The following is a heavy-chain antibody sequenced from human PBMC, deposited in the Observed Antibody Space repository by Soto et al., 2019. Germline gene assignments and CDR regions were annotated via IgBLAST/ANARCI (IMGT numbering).Heavy chain of an antibody. V-gene: IGHV2-5*02. CDR2: AYWDDDN. D-gene: IGHD1-1*01. Sequence: QITLKESGPALMKATQTLTLTCTFSGFSLTTRPVGLGCLRQAPRKALEWLAFAYWDDDNRNNPSLKNRLSITKDTSKSLVFLTMSTMDPVDTATYYCAHRRDNNVNWDGGYFDSWGPGTVVNLSS. J-gene: IGHJ4*02. CDR3: AHRRDNNVNWDGGYFDS. CDR1: GFSLTTRPVG.